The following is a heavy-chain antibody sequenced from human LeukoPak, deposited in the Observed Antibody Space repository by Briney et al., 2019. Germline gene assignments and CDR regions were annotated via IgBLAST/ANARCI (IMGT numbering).Heavy chain of an antibody. CDR2: IYYSGST. D-gene: IGHD3-3*01. J-gene: IGHJ4*02. Sequence: SETLSLTCTVSGGSISTYYWTWIRQPPGKGLEWIGYIYYSGSTNYNPSLKSRVTISLDTSKNQFSLKLSSVTAADTAVYYCARAILSGYPDSWGQGTLVIVFS. CDR3: ARAILSGYPDS. V-gene: IGHV4-59*01. CDR1: GGSISTYY.